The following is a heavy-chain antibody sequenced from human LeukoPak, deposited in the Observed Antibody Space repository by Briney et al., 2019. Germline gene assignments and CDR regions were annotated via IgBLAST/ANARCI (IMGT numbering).Heavy chain of an antibody. CDR1: GGSISSYY. CDR3: ARWGAFGGDRYGMDV. J-gene: IGHJ6*02. CDR2: IYYSGST. V-gene: IGHV4-59*01. Sequence: SETLSLTCTVSGGSISSYYWSWIRQPPGKGLEWIGYIYYSGSTNYNPSLKSRVTISVDTSKNQFSLKLSSVTAADTAVYYCARWGAFGGDRYGMDVWGQGTTVTVSS. D-gene: IGHD3-3*01.